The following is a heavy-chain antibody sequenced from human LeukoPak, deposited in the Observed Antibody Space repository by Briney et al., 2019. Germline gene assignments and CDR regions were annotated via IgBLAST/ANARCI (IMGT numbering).Heavy chain of an antibody. Sequence: SETLSLTCTGSGGSINSKYWIWIRQPPGKGLEWIGYIYYSESTNYNPSLKSRVTISVGTSKNQVSLKLSSVTAADTAVYYCGGVLVIWFDRWGQGTLVTVSS. CDR3: GGVLVIWFDR. CDR2: IYYSEST. CDR1: GGSINSKY. J-gene: IGHJ5*02. D-gene: IGHD4/OR15-4a*01. V-gene: IGHV4-59*08.